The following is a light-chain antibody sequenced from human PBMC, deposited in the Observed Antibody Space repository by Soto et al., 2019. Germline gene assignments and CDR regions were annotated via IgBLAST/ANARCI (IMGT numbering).Light chain of an antibody. CDR3: QQYDNSALT. Sequence: EIVLTQSPGTLSLSPGERATLSCRASQSINSGYLAWYQQKPGQSPRLLIYGASSRATGIPDRFSGSESGTDFTLTISRLEPEDFAVYHCQQYDNSALTFGGGTKVEIK. J-gene: IGKJ4*01. CDR2: GAS. V-gene: IGKV3-20*01. CDR1: QSINSGY.